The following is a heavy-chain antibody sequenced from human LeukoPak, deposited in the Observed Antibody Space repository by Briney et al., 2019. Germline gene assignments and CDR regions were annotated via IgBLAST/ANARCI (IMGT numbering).Heavy chain of an antibody. Sequence: PSETLSLTCTVSGGSISSYYWSWIRQPPGKGLEWIGYIYYSGSTNYNPSLKSRVTISVDTSKNQFSLKLSSVTAADTAVYYCARGRAQLIWFGELLYTRGSYYYYMDVWGKGTTVTVSS. CDR3: ARGRAQLIWFGELLYTRGSYYYYMDV. J-gene: IGHJ6*03. V-gene: IGHV4-59*01. D-gene: IGHD3-10*01. CDR1: GGSISSYY. CDR2: IYYSGST.